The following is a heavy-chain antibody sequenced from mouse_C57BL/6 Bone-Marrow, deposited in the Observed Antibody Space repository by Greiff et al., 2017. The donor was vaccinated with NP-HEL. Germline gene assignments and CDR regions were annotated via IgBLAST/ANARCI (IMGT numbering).Heavy chain of an antibody. CDR1: EYEFPSHD. J-gene: IGHJ1*03. Sequence: EVKLMESGGGLVQPGESLKLSCESTEYEFPSHDMSWVRKTPEKRLELVAAINSDGGSTYYPDTMERRFIISRDNTKKTLYLQMSSLRSEDTAVYYCARQVTVKDWYFDVWGTGTTVTVSS. CDR2: INSDGGST. D-gene: IGHD1-1*01. CDR3: ARQVTVKDWYFDV. V-gene: IGHV5-2*01.